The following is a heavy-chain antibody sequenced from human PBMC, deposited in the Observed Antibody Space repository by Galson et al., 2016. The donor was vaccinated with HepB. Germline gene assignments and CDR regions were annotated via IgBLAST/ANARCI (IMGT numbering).Heavy chain of an antibody. Sequence: SVKVSCKASGYTFTDYYIHWVRQAPGKGLEWMGWINVDTGGTHYAQKFQGRVTMTRDTSISTAYMEVRRLSADATAVFYCAGGEGASGTYYEYYGVDVWGQGTTVTVS. CDR1: GYTFTDYY. D-gene: IGHD1-26*01. V-gene: IGHV1-2*02. J-gene: IGHJ6*02. CDR2: INVDTGGT. CDR3: AGGEGASGTYYEYYGVDV.